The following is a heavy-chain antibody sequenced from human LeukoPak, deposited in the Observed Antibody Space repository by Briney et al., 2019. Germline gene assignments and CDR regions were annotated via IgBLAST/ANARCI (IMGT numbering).Heavy chain of an antibody. D-gene: IGHD4-11*01. Sequence: ASVKVSCKASGYTFTGYYMHWVRQAPGQGLEWMGWINPNSGGTNYAQKFQGRVTMTRDTSISTAYMELSSLRSEDTAVYYCARAPTGYNWFDPWGQGTLVTVSS. CDR3: ARAPTGYNWFDP. CDR2: INPNSGGT. CDR1: GYTFTGYY. J-gene: IGHJ5*02. V-gene: IGHV1-2*02.